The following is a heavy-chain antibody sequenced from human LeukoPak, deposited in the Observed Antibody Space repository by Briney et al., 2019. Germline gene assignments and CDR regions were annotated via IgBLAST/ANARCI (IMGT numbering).Heavy chain of an antibody. V-gene: IGHV3-66*01. J-gene: IGHJ4*02. CDR1: VFTVNSNY. CDR2: IYSGCST. D-gene: IGHD6-19*01. Sequence: GVSVRLSCAASVFTVNSNYMIWVPHAPGKGREWFSVIYSGCSTYYSDSVKGRFTISRDNSKNTLYLQMNSLRAEDTAVYYCARLAGYSSGWYAEYYFDYWGQGTLVTVSS. CDR3: ARLAGYSSGWYAEYYFDY.